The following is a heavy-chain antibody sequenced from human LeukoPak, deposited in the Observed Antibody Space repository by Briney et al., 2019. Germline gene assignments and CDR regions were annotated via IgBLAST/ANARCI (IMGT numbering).Heavy chain of an antibody. CDR3: ARARRHDYGDGGRGEWFDP. V-gene: IGHV1-69*04. CDR1: GGTFSSYA. J-gene: IGHJ5*02. CDR2: IIPILGIA. Sequence: SVKVSCKASGGTFSSYAISWVRQAPGQGLGWMGRIIPILGIANYAQKFQGRVTITADKSTSTAYMELSSLRSEDTAVYYCARARRHDYGDGGRGEWFDPWGQGTLVTVSS. D-gene: IGHD4-17*01.